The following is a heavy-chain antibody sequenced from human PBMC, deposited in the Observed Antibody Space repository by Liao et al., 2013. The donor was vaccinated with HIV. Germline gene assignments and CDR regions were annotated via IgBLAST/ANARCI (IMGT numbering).Heavy chain of an antibody. CDR2: IYYSGST. CDR1: GDSINSLPYY. CDR3: TRGSRGTVTPFQH. V-gene: IGHV4-30-4*01. Sequence: QVQLQESGPGLVRPSQTLSLSCTASGDSINSLPYYWSWIRLPPGKGPEWIGHIYYSGSTNYNPSLKSRVIISIDTSRNQFSLRLNSVTAADTAMYYCTRGSRGTVTPFQHWGQGTLVTVSS. J-gene: IGHJ1*01. D-gene: IGHD4-17*01.